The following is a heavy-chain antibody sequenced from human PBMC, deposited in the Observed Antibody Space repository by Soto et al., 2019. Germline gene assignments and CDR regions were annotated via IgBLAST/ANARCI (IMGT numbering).Heavy chain of an antibody. CDR2: LRAARDP. CDR1: GFSFRDYA. J-gene: IGHJ6*02. V-gene: IGHV3-13*05. CDR3: ARAYLGRLPRRADYYYAMDV. D-gene: IGHD1-26*01. Sequence: GGSLRLSGAASGFSFRDYALHWVRQRKGKELEWDSALRAARDPHYVGSVKGRFSVSRDNAQNSLFLQMNNLRVDDTAVYFCARAYLGRLPRRADYYYAMDVWGRGTTVTVSS.